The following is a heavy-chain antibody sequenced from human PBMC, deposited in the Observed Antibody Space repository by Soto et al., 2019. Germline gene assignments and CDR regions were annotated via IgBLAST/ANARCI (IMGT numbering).Heavy chain of an antibody. Sequence: QVQLVQSGGGVVQPGGSLRLACAATGFTFSLYPMHWVRQGPGKGLEWVAVVSFDGSNKYYRDSVKGRFTISKDNVKNTLFLQMNDLRHEDTAVYYCARLPGPLVSVLYIYPVDARETPSDVDVCGQGTSVTVSS. J-gene: IGHJ6*02. CDR2: VSFDGSNK. V-gene: IGHV3-30*06. D-gene: IGHD2-15*01. CDR1: GFTFSLYP. CDR3: ARLPGPLVSVLYIYPVDARETPSDVDV.